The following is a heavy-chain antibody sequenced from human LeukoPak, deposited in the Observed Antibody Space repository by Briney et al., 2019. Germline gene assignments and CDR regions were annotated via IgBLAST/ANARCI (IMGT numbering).Heavy chain of an antibody. CDR2: ISDCDGRT. D-gene: IGHD2-15*01. Sequence: GGSLTLSCAASGFTFSIYAMIWVRQAPGKGLGWVSVISDCDGRTYYTDSVRGRFTISRDNSENTVSLLMSSLRADDTAVYYCARDGNPYCSGGNCCLDHWGQGTLVTVSS. CDR1: GFTFSIYA. J-gene: IGHJ5*02. V-gene: IGHV3-23*01. CDR3: ARDGNPYCSGGNCCLDH.